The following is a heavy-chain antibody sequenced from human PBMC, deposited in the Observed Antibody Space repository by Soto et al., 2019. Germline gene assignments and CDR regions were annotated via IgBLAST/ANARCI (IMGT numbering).Heavy chain of an antibody. D-gene: IGHD6-13*01. CDR1: GGTFSSYA. CDR2: IIPICGTA. J-gene: IGHJ1*01. CDR3: ARVGIAAAGTYFPH. Sequence: QVQLVQSGSEVKKPGSSVKVSCKASGGTFSSYAISWVRQAHGQGLEWMGGIIPICGTANYAKKFQGRVTITADKSTSTADMERSSLRSEDTAVYYCARVGIAAAGTYFPHRGQGTLVTVS. V-gene: IGHV1-69*06.